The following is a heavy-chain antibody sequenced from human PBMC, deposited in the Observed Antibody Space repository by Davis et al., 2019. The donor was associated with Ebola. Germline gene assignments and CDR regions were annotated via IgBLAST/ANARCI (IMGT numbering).Heavy chain of an antibody. V-gene: IGHV4-59*02. D-gene: IGHD3-16*01. CDR2: IYFTGST. CDR1: GGSVNNYY. J-gene: IGHJ4*02. Sequence: SETLSLTCTVSGGSVNNYYWSWIRQPPGKGLEWIGYIYFTGSTTYNPSLKSRVTISIDTSKNQFSLNLSSVTTADTAVYYCARDDLGFDYWGQGTRVTVSS. CDR3: ARDDLGFDY.